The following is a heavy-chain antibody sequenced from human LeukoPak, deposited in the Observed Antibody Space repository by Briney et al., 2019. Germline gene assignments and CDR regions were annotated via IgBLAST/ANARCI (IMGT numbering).Heavy chain of an antibody. CDR3: AKAFYSSGGGGAFDI. V-gene: IGHV3-23*01. D-gene: IGHD6-25*01. J-gene: IGHJ3*02. Sequence: GGSLRLSCAASGFTFSSYAMSWVRQAPGKGLEWVSAISVSGGSTYYADSVKGRFTISRDKSKNTLYLQMNSLRAEDTAVYYCAKAFYSSGGGGAFDIWGQGTMVTVSS. CDR2: ISVSGGST. CDR1: GFTFSSYA.